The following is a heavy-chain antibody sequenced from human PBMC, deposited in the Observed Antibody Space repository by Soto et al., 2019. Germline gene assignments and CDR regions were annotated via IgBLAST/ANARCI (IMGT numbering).Heavy chain of an antibody. CDR3: ARGVRGVMGMDV. J-gene: IGHJ6*03. V-gene: IGHV3-74*01. CDR1: GFTFISYW. Sequence: EVQLVESGGGLVQPGGSRRLSCAASGFTFISYWMHWVRQAPGKGLVWVSRINGDGSSTSYADSVKGRFTISRDNAKNTLYLQMNSLRAEDTAVYYCARGVRGVMGMDVWGKGTTVTVSS. D-gene: IGHD3-10*01. CDR2: INGDGSST.